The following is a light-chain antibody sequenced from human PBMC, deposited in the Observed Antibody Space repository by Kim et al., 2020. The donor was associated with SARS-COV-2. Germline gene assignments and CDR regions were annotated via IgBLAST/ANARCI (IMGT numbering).Light chain of an antibody. V-gene: IGLV2-14*03. CDR3: SSYATSRSYV. CDR2: DVN. Sequence: GQSITISCTGTSSDVGTYNYVSWYQQYPGKAPKLMIYDVNKRPSGISNRFSGSKSGNTASLTISGLQAEDEADYYCSSYATSRSYVFGTGTKVTFL. CDR1: SSDVGTYNY. J-gene: IGLJ1*01.